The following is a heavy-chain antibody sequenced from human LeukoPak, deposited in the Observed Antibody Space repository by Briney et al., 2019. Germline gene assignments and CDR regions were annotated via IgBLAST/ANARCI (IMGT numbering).Heavy chain of an antibody. Sequence: SQTLSLTCTVSGGSISSGSYYWSWIRQPAGKGLEWLGRIYTSGSTNYNPSLKSRVTISVDTSKNQFSLKLSSVTAADTAVYYCARAYSGSPSGGGFDYWGQGTLVTVSS. CDR1: GGSISSGSYY. CDR2: IYTSGST. D-gene: IGHD1-26*01. J-gene: IGHJ4*02. CDR3: ARAYSGSPSGGGFDY. V-gene: IGHV4-61*02.